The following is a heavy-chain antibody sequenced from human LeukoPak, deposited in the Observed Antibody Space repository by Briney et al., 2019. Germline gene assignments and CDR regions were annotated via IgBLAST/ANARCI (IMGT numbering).Heavy chain of an antibody. D-gene: IGHD3-3*01. CDR3: AREIVIFGVVTNYFDY. CDR2: IYYSGST. J-gene: IGHJ4*02. CDR1: GGSISSSSYY. V-gene: IGHV4-39*07. Sequence: SETLSLTCTVSGGSISSSSYYWGWIRQPPGKGLEWIGSIYYSGSTYYNPSLKSRVTISVDTSKNQFSLKLGSVTAADTAVYYCAREIVIFGVVTNYFDYWGQGTLVTVSS.